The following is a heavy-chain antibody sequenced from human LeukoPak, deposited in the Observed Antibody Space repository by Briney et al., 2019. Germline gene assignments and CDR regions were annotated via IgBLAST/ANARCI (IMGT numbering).Heavy chain of an antibody. D-gene: IGHD2-2*01. J-gene: IGHJ3*02. CDR2: IYYSGST. CDR3: ARVSTWDVVPSALRVGYAFDI. V-gene: IGHV4-39*07. CDR1: GGSISSSSYY. Sequence: SETLSLTCTVSGGSISSSSYYWGWIRQPPGKGLEWIGSIYYSGSTYYHPSLKSRVTISVDTSKNQFSLKLSSVTAADTAVYYCARVSTWDVVPSALRVGYAFDIWGQGTMVTVSS.